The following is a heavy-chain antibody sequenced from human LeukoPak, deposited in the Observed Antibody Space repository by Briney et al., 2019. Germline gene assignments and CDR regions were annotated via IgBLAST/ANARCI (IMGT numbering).Heavy chain of an antibody. Sequence: GESLKISCKGSGYSFNSYWIGWVRQMPGKGLEGMGIIYPGDSDTRYSPSFQGQVTISADKSIDTAYLQWSSLKASDTAMYYCARKYCRSSSCYVAFDYWGQGTLVTVSS. CDR2: IYPGDSDT. CDR1: GYSFNSYW. D-gene: IGHD2-2*01. V-gene: IGHV5-51*01. CDR3: ARKYCRSSSCYVAFDY. J-gene: IGHJ4*02.